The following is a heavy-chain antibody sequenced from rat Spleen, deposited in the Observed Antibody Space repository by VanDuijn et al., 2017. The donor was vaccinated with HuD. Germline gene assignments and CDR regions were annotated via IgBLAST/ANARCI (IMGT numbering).Heavy chain of an antibody. CDR2: ISPSGGST. V-gene: IGHV5-25*01. CDR1: GFTFSNYD. D-gene: IGHD1-2*01. CDR3: ARQHYSSPIFDY. Sequence: EVQLVESGGGLVQPGRSLKLSCAASGFTFSNYDMAWVRQAPTKGLEWVASISPSGGSTYYRDSVKGRFTVSRDNAKSTLYLQMDSLRSEDTATYYCARQHYSSPIFDYWGQGVMVTVSS. J-gene: IGHJ2*01.